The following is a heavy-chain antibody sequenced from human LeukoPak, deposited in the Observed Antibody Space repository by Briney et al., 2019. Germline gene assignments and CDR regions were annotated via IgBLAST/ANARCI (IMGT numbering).Heavy chain of an antibody. CDR3: ARGGRTKIIDS. CDR2: INHSGST. Sequence: SETLSLTCAVYGGSLSGYYWSWISQPPGKGLEWVGEINHSGSTNYNPSLKSRVTISVDTSKNQFSLKLSSVTAADTAVYYCARGGRTKIIDSWGHGALVTVSS. J-gene: IGHJ5*01. CDR1: GGSLSGYY. V-gene: IGHV4-34*01.